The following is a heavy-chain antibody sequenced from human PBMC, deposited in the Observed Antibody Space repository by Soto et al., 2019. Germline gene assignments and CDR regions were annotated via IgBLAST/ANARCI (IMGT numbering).Heavy chain of an antibody. CDR1: GGSISSGGHY. Sequence: QVQLQESGPGLVKPSQTLSLTCTVSGGSISSGGHYWNWIRQHPGKGLEWIGYIYYSGSTYYNPSPESRVTAPVDTSKNQFSLTLSSVTAADTAVYYCARDQAYDYTSPGDYYYYGMDVWGQGTTVTVSS. J-gene: IGHJ6*02. V-gene: IGHV4-31*03. D-gene: IGHD4-4*01. CDR3: ARDQAYDYTSPGDYYYYGMDV. CDR2: IYYSGST.